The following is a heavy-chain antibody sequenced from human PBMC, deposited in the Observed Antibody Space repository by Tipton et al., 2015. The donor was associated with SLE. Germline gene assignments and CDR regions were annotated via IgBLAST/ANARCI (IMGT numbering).Heavy chain of an antibody. Sequence: SLRLSCAVSGFTFSNNWMTWARQAPGKGLEWVAHIKPDGSEEFYVDSVRGRFIISRDNAKSSLYLQMNSLNAEDTAVYYCARGEAYGSVSTYWGQGTLVTVSS. V-gene: IGHV3-7*01. CDR3: ARGEAYGSVSTY. D-gene: IGHD3-10*01. J-gene: IGHJ4*02. CDR1: GFTFSNNW. CDR2: IKPDGSEE.